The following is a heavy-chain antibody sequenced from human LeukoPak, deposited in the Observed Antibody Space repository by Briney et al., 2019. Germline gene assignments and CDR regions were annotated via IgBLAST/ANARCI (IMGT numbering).Heavy chain of an antibody. J-gene: IGHJ3*02. CDR1: DESFSGYY. D-gene: IGHD3-10*01. CDR2: IDHSGST. CDR3: ARGNRPYGEHEAFDI. V-gene: IGHV4-34*01. Sequence: SETLSLTCAVYDESFSGYYCSWIRQPPRKGLEWIGEIDHSGSTNYNPSLQSRVTISVDTSKNQFSLKVSSVSAADTAVYYCARGNRPYGEHEAFDIWGHGTTVTVSP.